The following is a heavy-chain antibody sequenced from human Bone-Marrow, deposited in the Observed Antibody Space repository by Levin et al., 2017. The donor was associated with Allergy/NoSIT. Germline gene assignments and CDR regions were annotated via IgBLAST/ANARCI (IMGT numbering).Heavy chain of an antibody. CDR1: GFTFSDYY. J-gene: IGHJ4*02. CDR2: ISSSGSTI. V-gene: IGHV3-11*01. D-gene: IGHD4-17*01. Sequence: LSLTCAASGFTFSDYYMSWIRQAPGKGLEWVSYISSSGSTIYYADSVKARFTISRDNAKNSLYLQMNSLRAEDTAVYYCARERNDPDYGDYTYYFDYWGQGTLVTVSS. CDR3: ARERNDPDYGDYTYYFDY.